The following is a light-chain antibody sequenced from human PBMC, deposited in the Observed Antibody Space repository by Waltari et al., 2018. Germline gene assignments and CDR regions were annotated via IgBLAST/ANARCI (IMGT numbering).Light chain of an antibody. CDR1: RTNIGAEV. V-gene: IGLV1-44*01. CDR3: ATWDYSLDGQV. Sequence: QSVLTQPPSASGTPGQRVTISCSGSRTNIGAEVVNWYKFLPGTAPTLLIYSTNQRPAGVPERFSASKSGTSASLAISGLQSEDEADYYCATWDYSLDGQVFGGGTKLTVL. CDR2: STN. J-gene: IGLJ3*02.